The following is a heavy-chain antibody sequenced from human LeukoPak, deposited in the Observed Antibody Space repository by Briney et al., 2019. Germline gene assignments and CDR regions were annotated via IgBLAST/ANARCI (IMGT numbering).Heavy chain of an antibody. CDR3: ARDMGATPLGSNAFDI. CDR2: IYSGGST. D-gene: IGHD1-26*01. V-gene: IGHV3-66*01. CDR1: GFTVSSNY. J-gene: IGHJ3*02. Sequence: PGGSLRLSCAASGFTVSSNYMSWVRQAPGKGLEWVSVIYSGGSTYYADSVKGRFTISRDNSKNTLYLQMNSLRAEDTAVHYCARDMGATPLGSNAFDIWGQGTMVTVSS.